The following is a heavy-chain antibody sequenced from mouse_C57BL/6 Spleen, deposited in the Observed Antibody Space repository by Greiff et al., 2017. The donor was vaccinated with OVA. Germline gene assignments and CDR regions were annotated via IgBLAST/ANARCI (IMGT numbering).Heavy chain of an antibody. CDR1: GYTFTSYW. Sequence: HVQLQQPGAELVMPGASVKLSCTASGYTFTSYWMHWVQQRPGQGLEWIGEIDPSDSYTNYIQPFKGKSTLTVDKSSSTAYMQLSSLTSEDSAVYYCARRTRAMDYWGQGTSVTVSS. V-gene: IGHV1-69*01. D-gene: IGHD2-13*01. J-gene: IGHJ4*01. CDR3: ARRTRAMDY. CDR2: IDPSDSYT.